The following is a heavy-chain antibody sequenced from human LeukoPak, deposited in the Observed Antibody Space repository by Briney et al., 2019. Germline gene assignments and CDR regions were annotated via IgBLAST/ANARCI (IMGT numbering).Heavy chain of an antibody. Sequence: VASVKVSCKASGYTFTGYYMHWVRQAPGQGLEWMGWINPNSGSTNYAQKFQGWVTMTRDTSISTAYMELSRLRSDDTAVYYCARASPTLEHGYFDLWGRGTLVTVSS. V-gene: IGHV1-2*04. J-gene: IGHJ2*01. CDR3: ARASPTLEHGYFDL. CDR1: GYTFTGYY. CDR2: INPNSGST. D-gene: IGHD2-21*01.